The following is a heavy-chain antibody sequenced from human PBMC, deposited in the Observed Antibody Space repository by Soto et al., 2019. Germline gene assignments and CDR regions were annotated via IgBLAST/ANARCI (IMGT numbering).Heavy chain of an antibody. CDR1: GFIFSGYG. J-gene: IGHJ4*02. Sequence: QVQLVESGGGVGQPGRSLRLSCAASGFIFSGYGMHWVRQAPGKGLEWVAVIWYDGSNENYADSVKGRFTISRDNSKNTLYLQRNSLRAEDTAVYYCTRRFSDGWYSDYWGQGTLVNVSS. V-gene: IGHV3-33*01. D-gene: IGHD6-19*01. CDR2: IWYDGSNE. CDR3: TRRFSDGWYSDY.